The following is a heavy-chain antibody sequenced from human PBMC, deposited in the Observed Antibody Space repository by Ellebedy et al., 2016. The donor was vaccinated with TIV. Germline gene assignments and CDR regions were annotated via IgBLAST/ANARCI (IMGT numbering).Heavy chain of an antibody. CDR1: GGTFNSHV. D-gene: IGHD2-15*01. CDR2: MNPNSGNT. CDR3: GRGRGYASTGRVYYFDY. J-gene: IGHJ4*02. Sequence: AASVKVSCKASGGTFNSHVVRWVRQATGQGLEWVGWMNPNSGNTGSAQKFQGRVTMTRDSSISTAYMELSSLRSEDTAVYYCGRGRGYASTGRVYYFDYWGQGSLVTVSS. V-gene: IGHV1-8*02.